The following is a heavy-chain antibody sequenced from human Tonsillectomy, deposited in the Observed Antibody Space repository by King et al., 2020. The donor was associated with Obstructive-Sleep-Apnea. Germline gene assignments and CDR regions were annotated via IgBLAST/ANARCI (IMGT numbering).Heavy chain of an antibody. Sequence: VQLVESGGGLVQPGGSLRLSCVASGLTVSNNYMSWVRQAPGKGLEWVSVIYSVGATYYADSVRGRFTISRHSSKNTLYLQMNSLRVEDTAVYYCARDHPNTSSSSWYRGDAFDIWGQGTMVTVSS. CDR1: GLTVSNNY. J-gene: IGHJ3*02. CDR2: IYSVGAT. D-gene: IGHD6-13*01. V-gene: IGHV3-53*04. CDR3: ARDHPNTSSSSWYRGDAFDI.